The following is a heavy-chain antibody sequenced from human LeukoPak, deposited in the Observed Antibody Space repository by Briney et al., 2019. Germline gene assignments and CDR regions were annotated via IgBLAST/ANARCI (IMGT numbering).Heavy chain of an antibody. CDR1: GYTFTGYY. V-gene: IGHV1-2*02. D-gene: IGHD1-26*01. J-gene: IGHJ4*02. Sequence: ASVKVSCKASGYTFTGYYMHWVRQAPGQGLEWMGWINPNSGGTNYAQKFQGRVTMTRDTSISTAYMELSRLRSDDTAVYYCARGSIVGAYGGPTLDYWGQGTLVTVSS. CDR3: ARGSIVGAYGGPTLDY. CDR2: INPNSGGT.